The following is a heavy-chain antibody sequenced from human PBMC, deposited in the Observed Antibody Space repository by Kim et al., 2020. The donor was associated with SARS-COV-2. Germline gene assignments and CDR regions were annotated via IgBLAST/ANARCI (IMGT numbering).Heavy chain of an antibody. Sequence: SVKVSCKASGGTFNNLLISWVRQAPGQGLEWMGRFIPALDVTHYAQKFQGSVTITADKSTITTYMELSSLRSDDTAVYFCARAVSYYDSSGSDWYFDLWGRGTLVTVSS. J-gene: IGHJ2*01. CDR2: FIPALDVT. CDR3: ARAVSYYDSSGSDWYFDL. CDR1: GGTFNNLL. V-gene: IGHV1-69*04. D-gene: IGHD3-22*01.